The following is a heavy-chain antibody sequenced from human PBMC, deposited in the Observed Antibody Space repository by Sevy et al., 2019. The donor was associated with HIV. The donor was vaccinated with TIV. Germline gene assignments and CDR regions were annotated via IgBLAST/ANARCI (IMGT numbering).Heavy chain of an antibody. J-gene: IGHJ2*01. CDR2: INPNSGGT. D-gene: IGHD4-17*01. Sequence: ASVKVSCKASGYTFTGYYMHWVRQAPGQGLEWMGRINPNSGGTNYAQKFQGRVTMTRDTSISTAYMELSRLRSDDTAVYYCARVAGDKYWYFDLWGRGTLVTVSS. CDR1: GYTFTGYY. V-gene: IGHV1-2*06. CDR3: ARVAGDKYWYFDL.